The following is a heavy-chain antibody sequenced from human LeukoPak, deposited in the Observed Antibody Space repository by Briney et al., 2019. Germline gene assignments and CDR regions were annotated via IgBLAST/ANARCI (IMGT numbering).Heavy chain of an antibody. D-gene: IGHD3-10*01. Sequence: PGGSLRLSCAASGFSLSDYYMSWVRQAPGKGLEWVSYISSSSSYTINADSVKGRFTVFRDNAKKLVFLQMNRLRVEDTAVYYCARDRGDSGSSDYWGQGTLVTVSS. CDR3: ARDRGDSGSSDY. CDR2: ISSSSSYT. J-gene: IGHJ4*02. V-gene: IGHV3-11*06. CDR1: GFSLSDYY.